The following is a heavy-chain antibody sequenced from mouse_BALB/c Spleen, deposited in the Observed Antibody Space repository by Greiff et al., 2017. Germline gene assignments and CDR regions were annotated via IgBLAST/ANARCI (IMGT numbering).Heavy chain of an antibody. V-gene: IGHV3-2*02. D-gene: IGHD1-1*01. CDR3: AREGYYGSSGSPFAY. CDR1: GYSITSDYA. Sequence: EVHLVESGPGLVKPSQSLSLTCTVTGYSITSDYAWNWIRQFPGNKLEWMGYISYSGSTSYNPSLKSRISITRDTSKNQFFLQLNSVTTEDTATYYCAREGYYGSSGSPFAYWGQGTLVTVSA. J-gene: IGHJ3*01. CDR2: ISYSGST.